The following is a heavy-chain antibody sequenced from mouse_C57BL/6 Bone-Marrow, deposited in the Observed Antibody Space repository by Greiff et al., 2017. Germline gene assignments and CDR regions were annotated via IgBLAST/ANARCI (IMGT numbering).Heavy chain of an antibody. CDR3: AREDDYDGYYAMDY. Sequence: VQLQQPGAELVRPGTSVKLSCKASGYTFTSYWMHWVKQRPGQGLEWIGVIDPSDSYTNYNQKFKGKATLTVDTSSSTAYMQISSLTSEDSAVYYCAREDDYDGYYAMDYWGQGTSGTVSS. V-gene: IGHV1-59*01. J-gene: IGHJ4*01. D-gene: IGHD2-4*01. CDR2: IDPSDSYT. CDR1: GYTFTSYW.